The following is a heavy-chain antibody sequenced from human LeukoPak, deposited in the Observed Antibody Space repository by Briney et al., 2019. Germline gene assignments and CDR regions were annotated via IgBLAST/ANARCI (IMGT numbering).Heavy chain of an antibody. CDR1: GGSISSSSYY. J-gene: IGHJ4*02. D-gene: IGHD2-15*01. V-gene: IGHV4-39*01. CDR2: IYYSGST. CDR3: ARHVDGSLLDY. Sequence: PSETLSLTCTVSGGSISSSSYYWGWIRQPPGKGLEWIGSIYYSGSTYYNPSLKSRVTISVDTSKNQFSLKLSSVTAADTAVYYCARHVDGSLLDYWGQGTLVTVSS.